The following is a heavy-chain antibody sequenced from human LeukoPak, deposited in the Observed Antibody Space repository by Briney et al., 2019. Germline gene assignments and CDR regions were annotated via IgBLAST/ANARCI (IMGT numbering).Heavy chain of an antibody. Sequence: SETLSLTRTVSGGFISSSSYYWGWIRQPPGKGLEWIGSIYYCGSPYYNPSLKSRVTISVDTSKNQYSLKLSSVTAADTAVYYCATSRSRGLAVAGTPMNWFDPWGQGTLVTVSS. CDR1: GGFISSSSYY. J-gene: IGHJ5*02. V-gene: IGHV4-39*01. CDR3: ATSRSRGLAVAGTPMNWFDP. D-gene: IGHD6-19*01. CDR2: IYYCGSP.